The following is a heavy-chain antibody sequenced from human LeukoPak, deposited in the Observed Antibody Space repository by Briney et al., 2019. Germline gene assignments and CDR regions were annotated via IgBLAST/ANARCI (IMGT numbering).Heavy chain of an antibody. CDR1: GYTFTDYY. CDR3: TRDHCSFANCYEDYYYGMDV. D-gene: IGHD2-2*01. CDR2: INPNNGGT. Sequence: ASVKVSCKPSGYTFTDYYMHWVRQAPGQGLEWMGWINPNNGGTTYAQNFQGRVTMTRDTSISTACMELSRLRSDDSAIYYCTRDHCSFANCYEDYYYGMDVWGQGTTVTVSS. J-gene: IGHJ6*02. V-gene: IGHV1-2*02.